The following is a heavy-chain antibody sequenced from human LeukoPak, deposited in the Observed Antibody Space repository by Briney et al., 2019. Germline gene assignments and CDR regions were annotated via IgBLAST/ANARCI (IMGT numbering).Heavy chain of an antibody. D-gene: IGHD5-18*01. CDR2: IFGSGGSP. V-gene: IGHV3-23*01. CDR1: GFVFGSHA. Sequence: GGSLRLSCAASGFVFGSHAMYWVRQAPGKGLEWVAGIFGSGGSPHYADSVKGRFIVSRDNSRNTVYLQINSLRAEDTAVYYCGKTTGGYSSGQKPAWPVDYWGQGTLVTVSS. J-gene: IGHJ4*02. CDR3: GKTTGGYSSGQKPAWPVDY.